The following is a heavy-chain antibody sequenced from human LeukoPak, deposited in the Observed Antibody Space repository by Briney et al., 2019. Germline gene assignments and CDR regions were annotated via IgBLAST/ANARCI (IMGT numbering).Heavy chain of an antibody. V-gene: IGHV4-4*07. CDR3: ARGSTNCSGGSCEKGIDY. CDR1: GGSINNYY. CDR2: IYSSGST. D-gene: IGHD2-15*01. Sequence: PSETLSLTCTVSGGSINNYYWSWIRQPAGKGLEWIGLIYSSGSTNYNPSLKSRVTISVDTSKNQFSLKLSSVTAADTAVYYCARGSTNCSGGSCEKGIDYWGQGTLVTVSS. J-gene: IGHJ4*02.